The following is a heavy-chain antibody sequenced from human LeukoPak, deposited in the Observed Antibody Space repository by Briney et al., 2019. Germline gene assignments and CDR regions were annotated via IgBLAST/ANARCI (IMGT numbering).Heavy chain of an antibody. Sequence: SGGSLRLSCAASGFTFSTYAMSWVRQAPGKGLEWVAVISYDGSNKYYADSVKGRFTISRDNSKNTLYLQMNSLRAEDTAVYYCAKDTYYDSSGPSDYWGQGTLVTVSS. J-gene: IGHJ4*02. CDR1: GFTFSTYA. CDR2: ISYDGSNK. CDR3: AKDTYYDSSGPSDY. V-gene: IGHV3-30*18. D-gene: IGHD3-22*01.